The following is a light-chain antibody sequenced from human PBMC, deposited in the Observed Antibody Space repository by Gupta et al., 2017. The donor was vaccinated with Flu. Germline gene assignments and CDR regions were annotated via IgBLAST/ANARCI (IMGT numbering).Light chain of an antibody. CDR3: QTWGSRFWV. Sequence: SRHIHRAIAWLQVQPQTGTRFLMSINSGGGHIKGDGVPDRFSGSSSGAARYITIFSLQAENESDYCCQTWGSRFWVFGAGTKVTVL. CDR1: SRHIHRA. CDR2: INSGGGH. V-gene: IGLV4-69*02. J-gene: IGLJ3*02.